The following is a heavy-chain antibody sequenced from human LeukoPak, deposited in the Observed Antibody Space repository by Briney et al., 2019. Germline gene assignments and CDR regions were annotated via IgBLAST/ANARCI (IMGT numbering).Heavy chain of an antibody. CDR1: GFTLSTNA. Sequence: LGGSLRLSCLTSGFTLSTNAMSWVRQAPGKGLEWISGISGSGASTYYADSVKGRFTISRDDSRNTLYLQMNSLRGDDTAVYYCAKDVGKWESLHFFDYWGQGTLVTVSS. D-gene: IGHD1-26*01. CDR3: AKDVGKWESLHFFDY. V-gene: IGHV3-23*01. J-gene: IGHJ4*02. CDR2: ISGSGAST.